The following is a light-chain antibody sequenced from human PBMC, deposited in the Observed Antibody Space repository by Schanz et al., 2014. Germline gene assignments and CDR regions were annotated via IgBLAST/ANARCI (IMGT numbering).Light chain of an antibody. CDR2: EVT. V-gene: IGLV2-8*01. Sequence: QSALTQPPSASGSPGQSVTISCTGTNSDVGGYDYVSWYQQHPGKAPKLMIYEVTKRPSGVPDRFSGSKSGNTASLTISGLQAEDEADYYCSSYMSSSHWVFGGGTKLTVL. CDR1: NSDVGGYDY. CDR3: SSYMSSSHWV. J-gene: IGLJ3*02.